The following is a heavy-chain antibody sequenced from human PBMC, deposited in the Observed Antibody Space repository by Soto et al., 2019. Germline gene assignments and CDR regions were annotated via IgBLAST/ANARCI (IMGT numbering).Heavy chain of an antibody. V-gene: IGHV3-30*18. D-gene: IGHD1-1*01. CDR2: ISYDGSNK. J-gene: IGHJ4*02. CDR3: AKVANWNDDYFDY. Sequence: GGSLRLSCAASGFTFSSYGMHWVRQAPGKGLEWVAVISYDGSNKYYADSVKGRFTISRDNSKNTLYLQMNSLRAEDTAVYYCAKVANWNDDYFDYWGQGTLVTVSS. CDR1: GFTFSSYG.